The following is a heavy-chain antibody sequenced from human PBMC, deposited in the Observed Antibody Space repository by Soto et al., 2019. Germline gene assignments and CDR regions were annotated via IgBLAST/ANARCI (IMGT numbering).Heavy chain of an antibody. V-gene: IGHV4-59*01. CDR2: IYYSGST. J-gene: IGHJ2*01. Sequence: SETLSLTCTVSGGSISSYYWSWIRQPPGKGLEWIGYIYYSGSTNYNPSLKGRVTISVDTSKNQFSLKLSSVTAADTAVYYCARAPLNHDSSLDWYFDLWGRGTLVTVSS. CDR3: ARAPLNHDSSLDWYFDL. D-gene: IGHD6-13*01. CDR1: GGSISSYY.